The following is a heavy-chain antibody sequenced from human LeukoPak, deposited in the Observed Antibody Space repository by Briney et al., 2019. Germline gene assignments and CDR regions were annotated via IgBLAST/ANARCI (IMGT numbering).Heavy chain of an antibody. V-gene: IGHV1-69*13. CDR2: IIPIFGTA. CDR1: GGTFSSYA. CDR3: ATDTFACSSTSCYSPPTC. D-gene: IGHD2-2*01. J-gene: IGHJ4*02. Sequence: SVKVSCKASGGTFSSYAISWVRQAPGQGLELMGGIIPIFGTANYAQKFQGRVTITADESTSTAYMELSSLRSEDTAVYYCATDTFACSSTSCYSPPTCWGQGTLVTVSS.